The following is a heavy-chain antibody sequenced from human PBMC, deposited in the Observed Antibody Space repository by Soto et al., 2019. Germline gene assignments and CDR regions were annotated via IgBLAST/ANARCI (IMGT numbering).Heavy chain of an antibody. D-gene: IGHD4-17*01. CDR1: GGSISSYY. CDR2: IYYSGST. CDR3: ARHKDYGDYSYFDY. V-gene: IGHV4-59*08. Sequence: AETLSLICTVSGGSISSYYWSWIRQPPGKGLEWIGYIYYSGSTNYNPSLKSRVTISVDTSKNQFSLKLSSVTAADTAVYYCARHKDYGDYSYFDYWGQGTLVTVSS. J-gene: IGHJ4*02.